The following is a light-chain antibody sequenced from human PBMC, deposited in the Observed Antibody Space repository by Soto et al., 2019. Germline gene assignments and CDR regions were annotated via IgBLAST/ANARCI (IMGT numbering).Light chain of an antibody. CDR2: DVS. CDR3: SSYAGSNNVV. V-gene: IGLV2-8*01. J-gene: IGLJ3*02. CDR1: SSDVGGYNY. Sequence: QSALTQPPSASGSPGQSVTISCTGTSSDVGGYNYVSWYQQHPGKAPKLMIYDVSKRPSGVPDRFSGSKSGNTASLTVSGLKAEEEADYYCSSYAGSNNVVFGGGTKLTVL.